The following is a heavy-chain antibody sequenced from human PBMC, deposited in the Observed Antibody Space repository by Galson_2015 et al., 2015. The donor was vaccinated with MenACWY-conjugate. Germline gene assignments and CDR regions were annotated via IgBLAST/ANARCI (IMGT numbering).Heavy chain of an antibody. CDR2: IYPGDSDT. CDR1: GYSFTSYW. Sequence: QSGAEVKKPGESLKISCKGSGYSFTSYWIGWVRQMPGKGLEWMGIIYPGDSDTRYSPSFQGQVTISADKSISTAYLQWSSLKASDTAMYYCAREYYYDSSGYYYYAFDIWGQGTMVTVSS. CDR3: AREYYYDSSGYYYYAFDI. J-gene: IGHJ3*02. D-gene: IGHD3-22*01. V-gene: IGHV5-51*01.